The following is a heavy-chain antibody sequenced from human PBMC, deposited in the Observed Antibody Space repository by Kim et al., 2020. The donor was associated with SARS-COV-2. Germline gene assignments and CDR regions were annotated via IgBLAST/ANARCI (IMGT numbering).Heavy chain of an antibody. CDR2: IKQDGSEK. D-gene: IGHD3-9*01. V-gene: IGHV3-7*01. J-gene: IGHJ6*02. CDR1: GFTFSSYW. CDR3: ARLYYDILTGPPHGMDV. Sequence: GGSLRLSCAASGFTFSSYWMSWVRQAPGKGLEWVANIKQDGSEKYYVDSVKGRFTISRDNAKNSLYLQMNSLRAEDTAVYYCARLYYDILTGPPHGMDVWGQGTTVTVSS.